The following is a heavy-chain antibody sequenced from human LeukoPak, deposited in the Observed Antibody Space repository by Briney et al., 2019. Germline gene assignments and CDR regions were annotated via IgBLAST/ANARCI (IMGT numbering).Heavy chain of an antibody. CDR3: ARRWIQLWTRNWFDP. J-gene: IGHJ5*02. Sequence: SETLSLTCAVYGGSFSGYYWSWIRQPPGKGLEWIGEINHSGSTNYNPPLKSRVTISVDTSKNQFSLKLSSVTAADTAVYYCARRWIQLWTRNWFDPWGQGTLVTVSS. CDR2: INHSGST. D-gene: IGHD5-18*01. CDR1: GGSFSGYY. V-gene: IGHV4-34*01.